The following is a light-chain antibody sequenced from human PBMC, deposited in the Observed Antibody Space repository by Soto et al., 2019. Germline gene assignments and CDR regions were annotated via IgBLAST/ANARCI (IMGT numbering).Light chain of an antibody. J-gene: IGLJ1*01. CDR3: SSYTSSSTLV. CDR2: EVS. Sequence: QAALTQPASVSGSPGQSIIISCTGNSSDVGGYNYVSWYQQHPGKAPKLMIYEVSNRPSGVSNRFSGSKSGNTASLTISGLQAEDEADYYCSSYTSSSTLVFGTGTKVTGL. CDR1: SSDVGGYNY. V-gene: IGLV2-14*01.